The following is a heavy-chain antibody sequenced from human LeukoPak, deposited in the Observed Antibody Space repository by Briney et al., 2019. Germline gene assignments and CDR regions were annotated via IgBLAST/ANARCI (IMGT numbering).Heavy chain of an antibody. CDR2: ISGDGGST. Sequence: QSGGSLRLSCAASGFTFRTYAMNWVRQAPGKGLEWVSLISGDGGSTYYADSVKGRFTISRDNSKNSLYLQMNSLRTEDTALYYCAKENPEYSYGLDYWGQGTLVTVSS. J-gene: IGHJ4*02. V-gene: IGHV3-43*02. D-gene: IGHD5-18*01. CDR1: GFTFRTYA. CDR3: AKENPEYSYGLDY.